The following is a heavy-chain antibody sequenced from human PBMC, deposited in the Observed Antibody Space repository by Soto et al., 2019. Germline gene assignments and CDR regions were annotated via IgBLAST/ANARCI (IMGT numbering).Heavy chain of an antibody. CDR3: AGDFSYQSSYYYGMDV. CDR1: GGSVSSGSYY. Sequence: PSETLSLTCTVSGGSVSSGSYYWSWIRQPPGEGLEWIGYIYYSGSTTYNPSLQSRVIVSVDTSKNQFSLKLSSVTAAGTAVYYCAGDFSYQSSYYYGMDVWGQGTTVTVSS. J-gene: IGHJ6*02. D-gene: IGHD2-2*01. V-gene: IGHV4-61*01. CDR2: IYYSGST.